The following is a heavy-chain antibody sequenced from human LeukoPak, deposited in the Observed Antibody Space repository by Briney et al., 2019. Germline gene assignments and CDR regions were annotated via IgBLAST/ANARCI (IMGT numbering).Heavy chain of an antibody. CDR2: ISGSGGST. CDR3: ATDSSTWYFDY. CDR1: EFIFSSYA. Sequence: GGSLRLSCAASEFIFSSYAMSWVRQAPGKGLEWVSGISGSGGSTDYADSVKGRFTISRDNSKNTLYLQMSSLRAEDTAVYYCATDSSTWYFDYWGQGTQVTVSS. D-gene: IGHD6-13*01. V-gene: IGHV3-23*01. J-gene: IGHJ4*02.